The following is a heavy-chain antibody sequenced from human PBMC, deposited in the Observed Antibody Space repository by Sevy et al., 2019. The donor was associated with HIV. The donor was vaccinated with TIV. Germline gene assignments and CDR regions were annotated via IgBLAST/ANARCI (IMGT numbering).Heavy chain of an antibody. CDR3: AREGPRIAQFDY. V-gene: IGHV4-39*02. CDR1: GDSISNNDYY. D-gene: IGHD6-13*01. J-gene: IGHJ4*02. CDR2: IYYSWST. Sequence: SETLSLTCTVSGDSISNNDYYWAWIRQPPGKGLDWLGCIYYSWSTYYPPSLKCRDTISVDSSKNRFALRLRSVTAGDTAVYYCAREGPRIAQFDYWGQGTLVTVSS.